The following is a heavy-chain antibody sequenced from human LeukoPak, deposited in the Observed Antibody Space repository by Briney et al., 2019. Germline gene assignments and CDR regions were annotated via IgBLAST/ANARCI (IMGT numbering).Heavy chain of an antibody. V-gene: IGHV1-2*02. CDR1: GYRFTGYY. D-gene: IGHD3-3*01. CDR3: ARTNNDFWSGCFTNWFDP. Sequence: ASVKVSCKASGYRFTGYYIHWVRQAPGQGLEWMGWINPNSGDTKYAQKFQGRVTMTRDTSISTAYMELSRLRSDDTAVFYCARTNNDFWSGCFTNWFDPWGQGTLVTVSS. CDR2: INPNSGDT. J-gene: IGHJ5*02.